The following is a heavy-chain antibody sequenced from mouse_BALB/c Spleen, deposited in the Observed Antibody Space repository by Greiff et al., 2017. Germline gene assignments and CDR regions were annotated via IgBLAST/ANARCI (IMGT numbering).Heavy chain of an antibody. CDR3: GSGRRGWYFDV. CDR1: GYTFTEYT. Sequence: VQLQQSGPELVKPGASVKISCKTSGYTFTEYTMHWVKQSHGKSLEWIGGINPNNWGTSYNQKFKGKATLTVDNPCSTAYMELRSLTTEDSAGYYCGSGRRGWYFDVWGAGTTVTVAS. D-gene: IGHD1-1*02. CDR2: INPNNWGT. V-gene: IGHV1-18*01. J-gene: IGHJ1*01.